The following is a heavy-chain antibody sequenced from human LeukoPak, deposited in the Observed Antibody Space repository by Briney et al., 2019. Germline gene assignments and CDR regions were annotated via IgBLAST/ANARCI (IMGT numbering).Heavy chain of an antibody. V-gene: IGHV3-48*03. D-gene: IGHD2-2*01. CDR2: ISGSGSTI. CDR3: ARGTREYQLLAFDY. J-gene: IGHJ4*02. CDR1: GFTFDNYA. Sequence: GGSLRLSCAASGFTFDNYAMSWVRQAPGKGLEWLSYISGSGSTIYYADSVKGRFLISRDTAKNSLYLQMNSLRAEDTAVYYCARGTREYQLLAFDYWGQGTLVTVSS.